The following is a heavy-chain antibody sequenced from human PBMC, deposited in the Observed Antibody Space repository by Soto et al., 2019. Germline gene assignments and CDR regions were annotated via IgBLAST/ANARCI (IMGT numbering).Heavy chain of an antibody. J-gene: IGHJ2*01. Sequence: PGGSLRLSCAASGFTFSRYNIHWVRQAQGKGLEWVAVSWYDGSQKYYGDPVRDRFTISRDNSKDTVYLQMDSLRAEDTAVYYCTKEILYKAIGSLRDL. V-gene: IGHV3-33*06. CDR3: TKEILYKAIGSLRDL. CDR1: GFTFSRYN. CDR2: SWYDGSQK. D-gene: IGHD5-18*01.